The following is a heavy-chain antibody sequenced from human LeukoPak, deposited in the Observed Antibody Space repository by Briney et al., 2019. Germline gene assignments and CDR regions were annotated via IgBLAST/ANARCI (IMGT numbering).Heavy chain of an antibody. CDR3: ARDRTRVSSWFDP. J-gene: IGHJ5*02. CDR1: GGTFSSYA. V-gene: IGHV1-18*01. D-gene: IGHD4-17*01. Sequence: ASVKVSCKASGGTFSSYAISWVRQAPGQGLEWMGWISAYNGNTNYAQKLQGRVTMTTDTSTSTAYMELRSLRSDDTAVYYCARDRTRVSSWFDPWGQGTLVTVSS. CDR2: ISAYNGNT.